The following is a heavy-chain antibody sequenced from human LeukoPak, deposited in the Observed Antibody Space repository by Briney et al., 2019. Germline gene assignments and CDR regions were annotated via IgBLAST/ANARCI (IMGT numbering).Heavy chain of an antibody. CDR2: IYHSGST. V-gene: IGHV4-59*01. J-gene: IGHJ6*02. CDR3: ARRVVVVAATYYYYYGMDV. D-gene: IGHD2-15*01. CDR1: GGSISTYY. Sequence: SETLSLTCTVSGGSISTYYWNWIRQPPGKGLEWIGYIYHSGSTNYNPSLQSRVTISVDTSKNQFSLNLNSVTAADTAVYYCARRVVVVAATYYYYYGMDVWGQGTTVTVSS.